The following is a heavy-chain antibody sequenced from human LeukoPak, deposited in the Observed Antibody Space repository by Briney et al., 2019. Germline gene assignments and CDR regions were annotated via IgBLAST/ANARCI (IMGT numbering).Heavy chain of an antibody. D-gene: IGHD5-12*01. CDR3: AKGIGYSGYEPDGY. J-gene: IGHJ4*02. Sequence: GGSLRLSCAASGFTFSSYAMSWVRQAPGKGLEWVSAISGSGGSTYYADSVKGRFTISRDNSKNTLYLQMNSLRAEDTAVYYCAKGIGYSGYEPDGYWGQGTLVTVSS. V-gene: IGHV3-23*01. CDR2: ISGSGGST. CDR1: GFTFSSYA.